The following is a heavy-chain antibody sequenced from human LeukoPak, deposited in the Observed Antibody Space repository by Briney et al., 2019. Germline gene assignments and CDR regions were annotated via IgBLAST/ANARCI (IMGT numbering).Heavy chain of an antibody. CDR1: GGTFSSYA. J-gene: IGHJ4*02. V-gene: IGHV1-69*04. Sequence: ASVKVSCKASGGTFSSYAISWVRQAPGQGLEWMGRIISILGIANYAQKFQGRVTITADKSTSTAYMELSSLRSEDTAVYYCASGRDGYNYYYFDYWGQGTLVTVSS. D-gene: IGHD5-24*01. CDR2: IISILGIA. CDR3: ASGRDGYNYYYFDY.